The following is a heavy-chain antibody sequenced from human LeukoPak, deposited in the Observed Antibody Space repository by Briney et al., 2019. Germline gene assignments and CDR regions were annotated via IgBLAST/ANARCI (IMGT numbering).Heavy chain of an antibody. CDR2: INPNGGGT. CDR3: AKVNYDLSSYSSHFDY. CDR1: GYTFTDYY. Sequence: ASVKVSCKASGYTFTDYYIHWVRQAPGQGLEWMGWINPNGGGTNSAQKFQGRVTMTRDTSISTAYMELSRLRSDDTAVYYCAKVNYDLSSYSSHFDYWGQGTLVTVSS. D-gene: IGHD3-22*01. J-gene: IGHJ4*02. V-gene: IGHV1-2*02.